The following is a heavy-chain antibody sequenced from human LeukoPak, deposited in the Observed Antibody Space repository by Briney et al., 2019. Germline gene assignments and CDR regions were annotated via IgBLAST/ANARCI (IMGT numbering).Heavy chain of an antibody. CDR1: GFTFRSYV. Sequence: GGSLRLSCAVSGFTFRSYVMNWVRQAPGKGLEWVSSISSSSSYIDYADSVKGLFTISRDNPKNALYLHMNSLRAEDTAVYYCVRGRSGTGAGYYFDYWGQGTLVTVSS. D-gene: IGHD3/OR15-3a*01. CDR3: VRGRSGTGAGYYFDY. CDR2: ISSSSSYI. V-gene: IGHV3-21*01. J-gene: IGHJ4*02.